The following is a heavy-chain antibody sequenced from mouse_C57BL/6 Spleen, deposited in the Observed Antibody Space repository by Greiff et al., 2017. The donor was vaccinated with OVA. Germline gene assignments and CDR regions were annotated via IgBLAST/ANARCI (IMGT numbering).Heavy chain of an antibody. CDR3: VRQGLQTYYFDY. J-gene: IGHJ2*01. D-gene: IGHD2-2*01. V-gene: IGHV10-1*01. CDR2: IRSKSNNYAT. Sequence: EVQLVESGGGLVQPKGSLKLSCAASGFSFNTYAMNWVRQAPGKGLEWVARIRSKSNNYATYYADSVKDRFTISRDDSESMLYLQMNNLKTEDTAMYYCVRQGLQTYYFDYWGQGTTLTVSS. CDR1: GFSFNTYA.